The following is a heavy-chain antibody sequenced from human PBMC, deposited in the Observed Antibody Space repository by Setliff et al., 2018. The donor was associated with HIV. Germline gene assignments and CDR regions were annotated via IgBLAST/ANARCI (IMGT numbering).Heavy chain of an antibody. D-gene: IGHD4-17*01. V-gene: IGHV4-30-4*08. CDR2: IYYSGSA. J-gene: IGHJ6*02. CDR3: ARATVTVDFYYYGLDV. CDR1: GGSISSGDYF. Sequence: SETLSLTCTVSGGSISSGDYFLSWIRQAPGKGLEWIGCIYYSGSAYYNPSLQSRVTISVDTSKNQVSLKLNSMTAADTAVYYCARATVTVDFYYYGLDVWGQGTTVTVSS.